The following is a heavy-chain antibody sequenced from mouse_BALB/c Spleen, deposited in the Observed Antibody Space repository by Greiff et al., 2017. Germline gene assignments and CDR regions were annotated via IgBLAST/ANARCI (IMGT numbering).Heavy chain of an antibody. CDR3: ARSSAYYRSDYYAMDY. Sequence: EVMLVESGGGLVQPGGSRKLSCAASGFTFSSFGMHWVRQAPEKGLEWVAYISSGSSTIYYADTVKGRFTISRDNPKNTLFLQMTSLRSEDTAMYYCARSSAYYRSDYYAMDYWGQGTSVTVSS. CDR1: GFTFSSFG. J-gene: IGHJ4*01. CDR2: ISSGSSTI. D-gene: IGHD2-14*01. V-gene: IGHV5-17*02.